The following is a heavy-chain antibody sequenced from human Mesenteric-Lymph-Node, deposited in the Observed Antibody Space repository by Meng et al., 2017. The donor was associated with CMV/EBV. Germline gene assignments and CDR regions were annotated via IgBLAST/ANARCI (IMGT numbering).Heavy chain of an antibody. CDR3: ARDPKYSGYESTDY. D-gene: IGHD5-12*01. Sequence: GESLKISCAASGFTFSSYGMHWVRQAPGKGLEWVAVIWYDGSNKYYADSVKGRFTISRDNSKNTLYLQMNSLRAEDTAVYYCARDPKYSGYESTDYWGQGTLVTVSS. V-gene: IGHV3-33*01. J-gene: IGHJ4*02. CDR2: IWYDGSNK. CDR1: GFTFSSYG.